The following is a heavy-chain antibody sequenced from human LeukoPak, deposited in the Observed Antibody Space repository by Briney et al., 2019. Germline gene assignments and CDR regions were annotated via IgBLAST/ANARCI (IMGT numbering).Heavy chain of an antibody. CDR2: IYYSGST. Sequence: SETLSLTCTVSGGSISSSSYYWGWIRQPPGKGLEWIGSIYYSGSTYYNPSLKSRVTISVDTSKNQFSLKLSSVTAADTAVYYCVRDLEYSSSSWGQGTLVTVSS. D-gene: IGHD6-6*01. J-gene: IGHJ5*02. CDR1: GGSISSSSYY. V-gene: IGHV4-39*07. CDR3: VRDLEYSSSS.